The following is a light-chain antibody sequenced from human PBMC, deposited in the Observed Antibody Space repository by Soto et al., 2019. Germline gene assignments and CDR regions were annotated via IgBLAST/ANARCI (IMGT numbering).Light chain of an antibody. V-gene: IGKV1-9*01. Sequence: IQLTQSPSSLSASVGDRVTITCRASQGIGRYLAWYQQKPGKAPKLLIYSASTLQSGVPSGLTGSGSGTEFTLTISSLQPEDFATYYCQQLNSYPITFGQGTRLEIK. J-gene: IGKJ5*01. CDR2: SAS. CDR1: QGIGRY. CDR3: QQLNSYPIT.